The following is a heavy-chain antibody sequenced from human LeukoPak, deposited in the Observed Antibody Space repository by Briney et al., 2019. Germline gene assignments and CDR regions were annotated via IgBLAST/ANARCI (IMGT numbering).Heavy chain of an antibody. CDR2: IYYSGST. CDR1: GGSINSYY. CDR3: ARTSRHFYGSGSNLTPWPADMDV. J-gene: IGHJ6*02. Sequence: SETLSLTCTVSGGSINSYYWTWIRQPPGKGLEWIGYIYYSGSTHYNPSLNSRVTISMDTSKNHFPLKLSSVTAADTAIYYCARTSRHFYGSGSNLTPWPADMDVWGQGTKVTVS. V-gene: IGHV4-59*01. D-gene: IGHD3-10*01.